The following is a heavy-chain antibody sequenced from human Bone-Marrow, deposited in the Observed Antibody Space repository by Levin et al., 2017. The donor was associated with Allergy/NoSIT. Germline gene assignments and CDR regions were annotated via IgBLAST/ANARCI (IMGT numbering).Heavy chain of an antibody. V-gene: IGHV3-30*18. CDR2: ISYDGSNK. D-gene: IGHD6-19*01. J-gene: IGHJ4*02. CDR1: GFTFSSYG. Sequence: GGSLRLSCAASGFTFSSYGMHWVRQAPGKGLEWVAVISYDGSNKYYADSVKGRFTISRDNSKNTLYLQMNSLRAEDTAVYYCAKAGAGWYISDYWGQGTLVTVSS. CDR3: AKAGAGWYISDY.